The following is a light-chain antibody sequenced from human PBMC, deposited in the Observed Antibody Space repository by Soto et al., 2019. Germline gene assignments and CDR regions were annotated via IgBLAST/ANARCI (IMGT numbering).Light chain of an antibody. CDR2: AVS. V-gene: IGLV2-14*01. CDR3: SSYTSSSHVV. Sequence: QSALTQPASVSGSPGQSITISCTGTSSDVGGYNYVSWYQQHPGKAPKLMIYAVSNRPSGVSNRFSGSKSGNTASLTISGLQAEDEADYYCSSYTSSSHVVFGGGTKVTVL. J-gene: IGLJ2*01. CDR1: SSDVGGYNY.